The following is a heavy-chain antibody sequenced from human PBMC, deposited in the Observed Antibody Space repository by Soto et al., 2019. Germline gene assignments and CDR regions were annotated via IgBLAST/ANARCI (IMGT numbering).Heavy chain of an antibody. CDR2: IHSSGSS. V-gene: IGHV4-59*01. CDR3: ARVIGGYTTGYGMDV. CDR1: GGSIRGYY. J-gene: IGHJ6*02. Sequence: QVQLQESGPGLVKPSETLSLNCTVSGGSIRGYYWSWIRQAPGKGLEWIGYIHSSGSSKQDSSLKSRVTLTVDTSRNQVSLQVTSVTAADTAVYYCARVIGGYTTGYGMDVWAKRPRSPSP. D-gene: IGHD5-12*01.